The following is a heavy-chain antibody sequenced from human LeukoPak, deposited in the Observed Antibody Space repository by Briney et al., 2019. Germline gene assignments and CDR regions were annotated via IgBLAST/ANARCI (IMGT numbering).Heavy chain of an antibody. J-gene: IGHJ4*02. CDR1: GFTFSSYG. CDR2: IRYDGSNK. Sequence: PGGSLRLSCAASGFTFSSYGMHWVRQAPGKGLEWVAFIRYDGSNKYYADSVKGRFTISRDNSKNTLYLQMNSLRAEDTAVYYCAKERARSSSWPPVDYWGQGTLVTVSS. D-gene: IGHD6-6*01. CDR3: AKERARSSSWPPVDY. V-gene: IGHV3-30*02.